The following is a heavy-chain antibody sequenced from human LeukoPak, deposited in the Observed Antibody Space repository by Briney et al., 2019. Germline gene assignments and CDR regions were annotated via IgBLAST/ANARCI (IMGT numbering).Heavy chain of an antibody. Sequence: TSQTLSLTCTVSGGSISSGSYYWSWIRQPAGKGLEWIGYIYYSGSTNYNPSLKSRVTISVDTSKNQFSLKLSSVTAADTAVYYCATSPFYRVSGKAAAIHYYYYYMDVWGKGTTVTVSS. D-gene: IGHD2-2*01. CDR3: ATSPFYRVSGKAAAIHYYYYYMDV. CDR2: IYYSGST. CDR1: GGSISSGSYY. V-gene: IGHV4-61*10. J-gene: IGHJ6*03.